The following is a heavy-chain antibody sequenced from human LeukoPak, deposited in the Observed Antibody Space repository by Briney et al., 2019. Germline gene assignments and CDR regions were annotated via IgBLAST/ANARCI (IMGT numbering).Heavy chain of an antibody. Sequence: GGSLRLSCAVSGITFSAYAMSWVRHAPGKGLEWVSSINDGGRSTYYADSVKGRFTISRDNSKNMLYLQMNSLRAEDTAVYYCAKDLMEGVAGPDYWGQGTLVTVSS. CDR1: GITFSAYA. CDR2: INDGGRST. J-gene: IGHJ4*02. D-gene: IGHD6-19*01. CDR3: AKDLMEGVAGPDY. V-gene: IGHV3-23*01.